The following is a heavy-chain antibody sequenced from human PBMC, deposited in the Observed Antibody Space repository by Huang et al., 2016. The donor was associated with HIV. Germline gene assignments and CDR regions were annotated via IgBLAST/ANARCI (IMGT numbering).Heavy chain of an antibody. CDR2: ISYDGRSK. CDR1: GFTFNKFD. Sequence: QVQLVESGGGVVQPGRSLRLSCAAFGFTFNKFDMHLVRQAPGKGLEWVAIISYDGRSKDPGDSVKGRFTISRDNSKNTVYLQMNSLRVEDTAVYYCAKDGRGSGTYYDYFEYWGQGTLVTVSS. D-gene: IGHD1-26*01. V-gene: IGHV3-30*18. J-gene: IGHJ4*02. CDR3: AKDGRGSGTYYDYFEY.